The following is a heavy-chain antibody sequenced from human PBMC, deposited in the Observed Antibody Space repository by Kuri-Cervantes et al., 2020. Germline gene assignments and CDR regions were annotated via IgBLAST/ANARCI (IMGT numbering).Heavy chain of an antibody. Sequence: ASVKVSCKASGYTFTNYYMHWVRQAPGQGLEWMGMINSSGGSTSHAQKFQGRVTMTRDTSISTAYMELSRLRSDDTAVYYCARVCSTSCSDAFDIWGQGTMVTVSS. V-gene: IGHV1-46*01. CDR3: ARVCSTSCSDAFDI. CDR2: INSSGGST. J-gene: IGHJ3*02. D-gene: IGHD2-2*01. CDR1: GYTFTNYY.